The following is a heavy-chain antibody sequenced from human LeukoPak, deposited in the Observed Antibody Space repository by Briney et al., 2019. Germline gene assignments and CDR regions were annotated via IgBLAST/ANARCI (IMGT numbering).Heavy chain of an antibody. CDR2: IKTDGSTT. Sequence: GGSLRLSCAVSGFTFSSSWMHWVRQAPGKGLVWVSHIKTDGSTTAYADSVKGRFTISRDNAKNTLYLQMNSLRAEDTAVYYCAKWLGGWFLSSMYYFDYWGQGTLVTVSS. J-gene: IGHJ4*02. V-gene: IGHV3-74*01. CDR3: AKWLGGWFLSSMYYFDY. D-gene: IGHD3-10*01. CDR1: GFTFSSSW.